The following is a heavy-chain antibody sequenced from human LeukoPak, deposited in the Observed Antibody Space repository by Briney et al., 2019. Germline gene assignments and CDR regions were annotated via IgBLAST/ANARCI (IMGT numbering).Heavy chain of an antibody. CDR3: ARDPLGYCSSTSCYLAWFDP. V-gene: IGHV4-34*01. D-gene: IGHD2-2*01. CDR2: INHSGST. J-gene: IGHJ5*02. CDR1: GGSFSGYY. Sequence: SETLSLTCAVYGGSFSGYYWSWIRQPPGKGLEWIGEINHSGSTNCNPSLKSRVTISVDTSKNQFSLKLSSVTAADTAVYYCARDPLGYCSSTSCYLAWFDPWGQGTLVTVSS.